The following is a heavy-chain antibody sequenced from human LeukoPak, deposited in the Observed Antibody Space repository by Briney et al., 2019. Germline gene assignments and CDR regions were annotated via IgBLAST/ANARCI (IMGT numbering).Heavy chain of an antibody. CDR2: IYHSGST. CDR3: ARLNYYDSSVDY. V-gene: IGHV4-38-2*02. D-gene: IGHD3-22*01. Sequence: KASETLSLTCTVSGYSISSGYYWGWIRQPPGKGLEWIGSIYHSGSTNYNPSLKSRVTISVDTSKNQFSLKLSSVTAADTAVYYCARLNYYDSSVDYWGQGTLVTVSS. CDR1: GYSISSGYY. J-gene: IGHJ4*02.